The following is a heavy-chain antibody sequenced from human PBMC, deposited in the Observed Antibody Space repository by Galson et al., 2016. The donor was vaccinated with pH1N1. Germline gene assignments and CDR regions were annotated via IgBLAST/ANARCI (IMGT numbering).Heavy chain of an antibody. D-gene: IGHD3/OR15-3a*01. CDR3: ARDRFLDNWYFDL. CDR1: GSTFSNYA. CDR2: ISFDGRNE. Sequence: SLRLSCAASGSTFSNYAIRWVRQAPGKGLEWVAVISFDGRNEYYADSVKGRFTIYRDNSKNTMYLQMNSLRAEDTAVYYCARDRFLDNWYFDLWGRGTLVTVSS. V-gene: IGHV3-30*04. J-gene: IGHJ2*01.